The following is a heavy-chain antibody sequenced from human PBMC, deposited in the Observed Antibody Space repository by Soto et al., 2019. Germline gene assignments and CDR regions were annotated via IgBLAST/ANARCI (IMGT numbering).Heavy chain of an antibody. CDR2: ITINGNT. J-gene: IGHJ1*01. CDR1: GAYIRDFS. CDR3: ARETGENWTYEAH. V-gene: IGHV4-4*07. D-gene: IGHD1-7*01. Sequence: SSETLSLTCRVSGAYIRDFSGSWIRQPAGKGLEWIGRITINGNTQKNPSFKSRVTMSIDTSRNHFSLNLQSATAADTALYYCARETGENWTYEAHWGPGTLVTVSS.